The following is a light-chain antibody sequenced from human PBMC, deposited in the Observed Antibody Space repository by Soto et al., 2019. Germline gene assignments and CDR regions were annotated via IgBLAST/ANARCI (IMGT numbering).Light chain of an antibody. CDR2: EVN. Sequence: QSALTQPPSVSGSPGQAVTMSCTGTSSDVGSYNRVSWYQQAPGTAPKLMIYEVNNRPSGVPDRFSGSKSGNTASLTISELQAEDEADYYCSSYTSNSTYVFGPGTKVTV. CDR3: SSYTSNSTYV. V-gene: IGLV2-18*02. J-gene: IGLJ1*01. CDR1: SSDVGSYNR.